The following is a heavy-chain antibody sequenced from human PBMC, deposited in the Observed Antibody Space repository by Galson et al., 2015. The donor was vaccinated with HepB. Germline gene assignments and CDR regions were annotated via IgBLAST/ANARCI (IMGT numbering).Heavy chain of an antibody. Sequence: SVKVSCKASGYTFTSYGISWVRQAPGQGLEWMGWISAYNGNTNYAQKLQGRVTMTTDTSTSTAYMELRSLRSDDTAVYYCASGHYYDSSGYPSFDYWGQGTLVTVSS. CDR2: ISAYNGNT. V-gene: IGHV1-18*04. D-gene: IGHD3-22*01. J-gene: IGHJ4*02. CDR1: GYTFTSYG. CDR3: ASGHYYDSSGYPSFDY.